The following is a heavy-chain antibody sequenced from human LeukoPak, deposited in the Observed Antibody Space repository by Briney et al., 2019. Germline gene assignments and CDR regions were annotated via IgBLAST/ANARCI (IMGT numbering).Heavy chain of an antibody. J-gene: IGHJ6*03. CDR2: IYYSGST. D-gene: IGHD2-21*01. Sequence: PSETLSLTCTVSGGSISSYYWSWIRQPPGKGLEWIGYIYYSGSTNYNPSLKSRVTISVDTSKNQFSLKLSSVTAADTAVYYCARDGGDWPYYYYHMDVWGKGTTVTVSS. V-gene: IGHV4-59*01. CDR3: ARDGGDWPYYYYHMDV. CDR1: GGSISSYY.